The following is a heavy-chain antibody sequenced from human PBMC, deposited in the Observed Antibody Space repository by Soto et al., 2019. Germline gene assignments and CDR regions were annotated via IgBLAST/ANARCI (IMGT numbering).Heavy chain of an antibody. CDR2: INPNSGGT. CDR1: GYTFTGYY. D-gene: IGHD3-22*01. CDR3: ARVAEAYYYDSSATTLDY. V-gene: IGHV1-2*02. Sequence: ASVKVSCKASGYTFTGYYMHWVRQAPGQGLEWMGWINPNSGGTNYAQKFQGRVTMTRDTSISTAYMELSRLRSDDTAVYYCARVAEAYYYDSSATTLDYWGQGTLVTVSS. J-gene: IGHJ4*02.